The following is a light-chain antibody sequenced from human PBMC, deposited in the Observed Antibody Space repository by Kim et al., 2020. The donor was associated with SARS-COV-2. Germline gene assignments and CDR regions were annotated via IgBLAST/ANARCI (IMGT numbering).Light chain of an antibody. V-gene: IGKV3-15*01. CDR2: GAS. CDR3: HQYNNWPRT. CDR1: QSVSSN. J-gene: IGKJ1*01. Sequence: EIVMTQSPATLSVSPGERATLSCRASQSVSSNLAWYQQKPGQAPRLLIHGASTRATGIPARFSGSRSGTEFTLTVSSLQSEDFAVYYCHQYNNWPRTFGQGTKVDIK.